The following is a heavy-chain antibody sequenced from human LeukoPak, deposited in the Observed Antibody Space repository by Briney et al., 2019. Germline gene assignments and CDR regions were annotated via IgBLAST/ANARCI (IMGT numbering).Heavy chain of an antibody. CDR2: ITGSGGST. V-gene: IGHV3-23*01. Sequence: PGGSLRLSCAASGFTFSSYSMNWVRQAPGKGLEWVSGITGSGGSTYYADSVKGRFTISRDNSKNTLYLQMNSLRTEDTAVYYCATPPHDYGDYYFDFWGQGTLVTVSS. CDR1: GFTFSSYS. J-gene: IGHJ4*02. CDR3: ATPPHDYGDYYFDF. D-gene: IGHD4-17*01.